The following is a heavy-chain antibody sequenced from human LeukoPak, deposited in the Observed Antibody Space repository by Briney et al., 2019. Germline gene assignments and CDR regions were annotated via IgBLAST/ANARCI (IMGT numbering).Heavy chain of an antibody. V-gene: IGHV4-31*03. J-gene: IGHJ4*02. CDR3: ARFTYGNRDY. CDR1: GGSISGGTYY. D-gene: IGHD1/OR15-1a*01. CDR2: IYYSGTT. Sequence: SETLSPTCTVSGGSISGGTYYWTWIRQHPGKCLEWIGSIYYSGTTYYNPSLKSRVTISVDTSKNQFSLKLSSVTAADTAVYYCARFTYGNRDYWGQGTLVIVSS.